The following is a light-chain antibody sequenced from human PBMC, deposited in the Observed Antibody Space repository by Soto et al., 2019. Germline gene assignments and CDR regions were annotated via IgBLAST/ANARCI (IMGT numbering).Light chain of an antibody. CDR2: EVS. CDR1: SSDVGGYNY. CDR3: CSYAGSYF. J-gene: IGLJ2*01. V-gene: IGLV2-14*01. Sequence: QSALTQPASVSGSPGQSITISCTGTSSDVGGYNYVSWYQQHPGKAPKLMIYEVSNRPSGVSNRFSGSKSGNTASLTISGLQAEDEADYYCCSYAGSYFFGGGTQLTVL.